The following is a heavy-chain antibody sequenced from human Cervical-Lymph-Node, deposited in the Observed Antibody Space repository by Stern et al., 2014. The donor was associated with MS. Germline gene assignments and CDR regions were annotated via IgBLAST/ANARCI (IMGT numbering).Heavy chain of an antibody. CDR1: GGSISSYY. Sequence: VQLVESGPGLVKPSETLSLTCTVSGGSISSYYWSWIRQPPGKGLEWIGYIYYSGSTNYNPSLKSRVTISVDTSKNQFSLKLSSVTAADTAVYYCARDRGIAAAAPGWFDPWGQGTLVTVSS. D-gene: IGHD6-13*01. CDR3: ARDRGIAAAAPGWFDP. V-gene: IGHV4-59*01. CDR2: IYYSGST. J-gene: IGHJ5*02.